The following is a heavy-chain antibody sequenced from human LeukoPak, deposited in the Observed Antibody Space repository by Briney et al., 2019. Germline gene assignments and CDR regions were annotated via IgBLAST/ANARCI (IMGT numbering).Heavy chain of an antibody. J-gene: IGHJ4*02. V-gene: IGHV3-23*01. D-gene: IGHD6-6*01. CDR2: ISDSGRRT. CDR1: GFTFSNYG. Sequence: PGGSLRLSCAASGFTFSNYGMAWVRQGPGMRLEWLSAISDSGRRTYYADSVKGRFTISRDNSKNTVYLQMNSLRAEDTALYYCAKRVPYSSSSVYFDYWGQGTLVTLPS. CDR3: AKRVPYSSSSVYFDY.